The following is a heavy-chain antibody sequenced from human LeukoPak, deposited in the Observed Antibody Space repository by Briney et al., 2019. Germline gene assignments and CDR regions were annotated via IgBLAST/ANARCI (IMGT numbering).Heavy chain of an antibody. CDR1: GFTFRVYA. CDR3: AKDRGPYVGIANNWFDP. CDR2: IGGSGDNT. J-gene: IGHJ5*02. V-gene: IGHV3-23*01. D-gene: IGHD3-10*02. Sequence: GGSLRLSCPASGFTFRVYAMNWLRQAPGKGPEWVSAIGGSGDNTYYAHSVSGRFTISRENSKNMVSLQMNSLRAEDTAIYYCAKDRGPYVGIANNWFDPWGLGTLVIVSS.